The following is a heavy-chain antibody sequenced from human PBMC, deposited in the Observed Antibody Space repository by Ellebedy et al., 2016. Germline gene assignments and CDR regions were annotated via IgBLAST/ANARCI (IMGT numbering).Heavy chain of an antibody. Sequence: SGPTLVKPTQTLTLTCTFSGFSLSTSGMCVSWIRQPPGKALEWLARIDWDDDKYYSTSLKTRLTISKDTSKSQVVLTMTNMDPVDTATYYCARIIGGIAAAGPYWYFDLWGRGTLVTVSS. V-gene: IGHV2-70*11. D-gene: IGHD6-13*01. J-gene: IGHJ2*01. CDR3: ARIIGGIAAAGPYWYFDL. CDR2: IDWDDDK. CDR1: GFSLSTSGMC.